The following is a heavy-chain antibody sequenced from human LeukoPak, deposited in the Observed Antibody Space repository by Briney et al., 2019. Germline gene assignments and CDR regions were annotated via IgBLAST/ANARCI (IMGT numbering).Heavy chain of an antibody. D-gene: IGHD3-10*01. CDR1: GGTFSSYA. CDR2: IIPIFGTA. CDR3: ARSKSPNGSGSYYHY. J-gene: IGHJ4*02. Sequence: GASVKVSCKASGGTFSSYAISWVRQAPGQGLEWMGGIIPIFGTANYAQKFQGRVTITADESTSTAYMELSSLRSEDTAVYYCARSKSPNGSGSYYHYWGQGTLVTVSS. V-gene: IGHV1-69*13.